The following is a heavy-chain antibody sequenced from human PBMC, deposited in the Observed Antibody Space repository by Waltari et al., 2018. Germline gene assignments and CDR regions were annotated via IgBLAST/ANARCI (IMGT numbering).Heavy chain of an antibody. CDR2: INHSGST. V-gene: IGHV4-34*01. Sequence: QVQLQQWGAGLLKPSEPLSLTCAVYGGSFSGYYWRWIRQPPGKGLEWIGEINHSGSTNYNPSLKSRVTISVDTSKNQFSLKLSSVTAADTAVYYCARGLTSDGTTPGTFDYWGQGTLVTVSS. CDR1: GGSFSGYY. D-gene: IGHD1-1*01. J-gene: IGHJ4*02. CDR3: ARGLTSDGTTPGTFDY.